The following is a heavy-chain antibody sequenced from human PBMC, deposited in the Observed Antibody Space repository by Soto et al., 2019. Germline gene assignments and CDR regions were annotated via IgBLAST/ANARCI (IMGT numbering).Heavy chain of an antibody. CDR3: AKDQDGSGSYWFDY. J-gene: IGHJ4*02. D-gene: IGHD3-10*01. Sequence: GGSLRLSCAASGLTFTNYWMHWVRQAPGKGLVWVSRINSDESTTNYADSVKGRFTISRDNSKNTLYLQMNSLRAEDTAVYYCAKDQDGSGSYWFDYWGQGTLVTVSS. CDR1: GLTFTNYW. V-gene: IGHV3-74*01. CDR2: INSDESTT.